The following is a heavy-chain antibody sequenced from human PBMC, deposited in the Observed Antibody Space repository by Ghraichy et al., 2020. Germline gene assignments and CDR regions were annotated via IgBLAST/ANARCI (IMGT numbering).Heavy chain of an antibody. J-gene: IGHJ2*01. CDR3: ASTFDSGWPRYFDL. CDR1: GFTVNNKY. CDR2: IYSGDST. V-gene: IGHV3-53*01. D-gene: IGHD6-19*01. Sequence: GGSLRLSCTASGFTVNNKYMSWVRQAPGKGLEWVSLIYSGDSTFYADSVKGRFTISRDNSDNTLYLQVNSLRAGDTAVYYCASTFDSGWPRYFDLWGRGTLVTVSS.